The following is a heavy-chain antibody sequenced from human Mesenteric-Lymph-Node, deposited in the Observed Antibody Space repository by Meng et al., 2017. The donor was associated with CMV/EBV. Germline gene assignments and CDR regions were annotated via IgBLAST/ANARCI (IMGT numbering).Heavy chain of an antibody. V-gene: IGHV4-39*07. D-gene: IGHD3-9*01. CDR3: ARGVEKTYYDILTGYGAQNWFDP. CDR2: IYYSAST. CDR1: YY. J-gene: IGHJ5*02. Sequence: YYWGWLRQPPGKGLEWIGHIYYSASTYYNLSLKSRVTISVDTSKKQFSLTLSSVTAADTAVYYCARGVEKTYYDILTGYGAQNWFDPWGQGTLVTVSS.